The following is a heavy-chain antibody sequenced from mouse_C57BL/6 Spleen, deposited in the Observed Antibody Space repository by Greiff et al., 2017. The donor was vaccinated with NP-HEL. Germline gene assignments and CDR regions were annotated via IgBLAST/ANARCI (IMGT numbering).Heavy chain of an antibody. CDR1: GYTFTDYY. CDR3: AKGDYSNYGAY. J-gene: IGHJ3*01. V-gene: IGHV1-26*01. D-gene: IGHD2-5*01. CDR2: INPNNGGT. Sequence: VQLHQSGPELVKPGASVKISCKASGYTFTDYYMNWVKQSHGKSLEWIGDINPNNGGTSYNQKFKGKATLTVDKSSSTAYMELRSLTSEDSAVYYCAKGDYSNYGAYWGQGTLVTVSA.